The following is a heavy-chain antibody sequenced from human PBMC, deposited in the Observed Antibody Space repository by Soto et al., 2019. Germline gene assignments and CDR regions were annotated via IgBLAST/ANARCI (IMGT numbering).Heavy chain of an antibody. CDR2: IYYSGST. CDR1: GGSISSRSYY. Sequence: SETLSLTGTVAGGSISSRSYYWGWIRQPPGKGLEWIGSIYYSGSTYCNPSLKSRVTISVDTSKNQFSLKLSSVTAADTAVYYCARLVLMAVAGLSPDYWGQGTLVTVS. D-gene: IGHD6-19*01. CDR3: ARLVLMAVAGLSPDY. V-gene: IGHV4-39*01. J-gene: IGHJ4*02.